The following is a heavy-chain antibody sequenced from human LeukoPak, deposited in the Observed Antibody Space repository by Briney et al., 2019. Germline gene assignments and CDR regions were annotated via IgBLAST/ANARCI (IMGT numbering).Heavy chain of an antibody. D-gene: IGHD5-12*01. CDR2: INSDGSTI. Sequence: GGSLRLSCAASGFTLSSYWMHWVRQAPGKGLVWVSRINSDGSTINYADSVNGRFTISRDKARNTLYLQMNGLRAEDTAVYYCVRGGSGYGNFDSWGQGTLVTVSS. CDR3: VRGGSGYGNFDS. CDR1: GFTLSSYW. J-gene: IGHJ4*02. V-gene: IGHV3-74*01.